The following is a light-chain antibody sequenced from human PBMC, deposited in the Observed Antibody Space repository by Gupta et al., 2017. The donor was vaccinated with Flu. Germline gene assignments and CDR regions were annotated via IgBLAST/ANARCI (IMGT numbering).Light chain of an antibody. CDR2: ATS. J-gene: IGKJ4*01. Sequence: DIQMTQSPSSVSASVGDRVTITCRASQVISGWLAWYQQKPGKAPNLLIYATSTLQSGVPARFSGSGSGTDFSLTISSLQPEDFAIYYCQQANSFPITFGGGTKVEIK. CDR1: QVISGW. V-gene: IGKV1-12*01. CDR3: QQANSFPIT.